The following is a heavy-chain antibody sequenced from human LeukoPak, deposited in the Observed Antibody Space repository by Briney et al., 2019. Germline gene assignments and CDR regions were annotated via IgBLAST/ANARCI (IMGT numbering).Heavy chain of an antibody. CDR3: AAERVWFGESPASFDY. Sequence: ASVKVXCKVSGYTLTELSMHWVRQAPGKGLEWMGGFDPEDGETIYAQKFQGRVTMTEDTSTDTAYMELSSLRSEDTAVYYCAAERVWFGESPASFDYWGQGTLVTVSS. CDR2: FDPEDGET. CDR1: GYTLTELS. V-gene: IGHV1-24*01. D-gene: IGHD3-10*01. J-gene: IGHJ4*02.